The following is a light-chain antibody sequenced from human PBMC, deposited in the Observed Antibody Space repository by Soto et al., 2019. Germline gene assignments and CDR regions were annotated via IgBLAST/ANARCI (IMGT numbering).Light chain of an antibody. CDR1: QSVDKD. Sequence: EIVMTQSPATLSVSPGEGATLSCRPSQSVDKDLAWYRQKPGQAPSLLVYDASTSATGVPARFSGSGSGTEFTLTITSLQSEDFAVYFCHQYNKWPRTFGRGTKVEI. V-gene: IGKV3-15*01. CDR3: HQYNKWPRT. J-gene: IGKJ1*01. CDR2: DAS.